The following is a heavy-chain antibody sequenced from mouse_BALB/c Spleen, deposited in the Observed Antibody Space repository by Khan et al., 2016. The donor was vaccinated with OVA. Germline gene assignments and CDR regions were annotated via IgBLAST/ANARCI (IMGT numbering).Heavy chain of an antibody. D-gene: IGHD2-3*01. J-gene: IGHJ3*01. CDR3: ARDGYSPWFAY. Sequence: VQLKQSGAELVRPGALVKLSCKASGFNIKNYYMHWVKQRPEQGLEWIGWIDPENGKTIYDPKFQGKASIMADTSSNTAYLQLSSLTSEATAVYYCARDGYSPWFAYWGQGTLVTVSA. V-gene: IGHV14-1*02. CDR2: IDPENGKT. CDR1: GFNIKNYY.